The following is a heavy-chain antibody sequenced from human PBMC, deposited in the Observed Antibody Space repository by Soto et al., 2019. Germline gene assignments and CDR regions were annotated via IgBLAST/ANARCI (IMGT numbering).Heavy chain of an antibody. CDR2: INSRGNVI. CDR1: GFTFSTYE. D-gene: IGHD3-22*01. V-gene: IGHV3-48*03. Sequence: GGSLRLSCATSGFTFSTYEMHWVRQAPGNGLEWISYINSRGNVIYYAGSVKGRFTISRDNTKNSLYLQMNSLRAEDTALYYCTREGYFFDSNGYSFDYWGQGALVTVSS. J-gene: IGHJ4*02. CDR3: TREGYFFDSNGYSFDY.